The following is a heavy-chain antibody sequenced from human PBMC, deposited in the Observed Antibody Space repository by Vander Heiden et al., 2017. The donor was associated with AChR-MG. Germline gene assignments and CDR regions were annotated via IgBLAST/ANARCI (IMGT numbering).Heavy chain of an antibody. J-gene: IGHJ4*02. D-gene: IGHD3-9*01. CDR3: AKDPYYDISTGYAYFDH. CDR1: GFTLDNYG. V-gene: IGHV3-23*01. CDR2: LSGSGLRT. Sequence: EVQLLESGGGLVQPGGSLRLPCEASGFTLDNYGMGWVRQAPGKGLGWGSGLSGSGLRTNYANSVKGRFTISRGNSKDKLYLQMGSLRGEDTAVYYWAKDPYYDISTGYAYFDHWGQGTLVTVFS.